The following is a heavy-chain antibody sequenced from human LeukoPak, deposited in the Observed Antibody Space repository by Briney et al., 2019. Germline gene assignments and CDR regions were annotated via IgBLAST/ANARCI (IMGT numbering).Heavy chain of an antibody. Sequence: PGGSLRLSCAASGFTFNTSSLHWVRQAPGKGLEWVSSISGSSSFVYYADSLKGRFTISRDNAKNSLYLQMNSLRVEDTAVYYCARGTVAGTPDFDFWGQGTLVAVSS. J-gene: IGHJ4*02. CDR2: ISGSSSFV. V-gene: IGHV3-21*06. CDR3: ARGTVAGTPDFDF. CDR1: GFTFNTSS. D-gene: IGHD6-19*01.